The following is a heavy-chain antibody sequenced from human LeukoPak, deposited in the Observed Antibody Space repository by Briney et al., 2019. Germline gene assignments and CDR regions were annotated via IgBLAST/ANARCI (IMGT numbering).Heavy chain of an antibody. V-gene: IGHV4-34*01. CDR3: AREQQWLVRPFDY. Sequence: SETLSLTCAAYGGSFSGYYWSWIRQPPGKGLEWIGEINHSGSTNYNPSLKSRVTISVDTSKNQFSLKLSSVTAADTAVYYCAREQQWLVRPFDYWGQGTLVTVSS. CDR2: INHSGST. CDR1: GGSFSGYY. J-gene: IGHJ4*02. D-gene: IGHD6-19*01.